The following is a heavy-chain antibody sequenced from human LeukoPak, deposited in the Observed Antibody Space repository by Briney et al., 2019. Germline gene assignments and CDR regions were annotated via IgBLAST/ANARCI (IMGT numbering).Heavy chain of an antibody. CDR3: ARDEPALGFDY. Sequence: GGSLRLSCAASGLTFPDAWMTWVRQVPGKGLEWVGRIKSKVDGGTADYATPVKGRFAISRDNSKNTLYLQMNSLRAEDTAVYYCARDEPALGFDYWGQGTLVTVSS. J-gene: IGHJ4*02. V-gene: IGHV3-15*01. CDR2: IKSKVDGGTA. CDR1: GLTFPDAW. D-gene: IGHD7-27*01.